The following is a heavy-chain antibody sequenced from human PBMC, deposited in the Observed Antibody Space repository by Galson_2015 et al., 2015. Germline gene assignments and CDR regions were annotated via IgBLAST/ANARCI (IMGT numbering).Heavy chain of an antibody. CDR2: INHSGST. J-gene: IGHJ5*02. D-gene: IGHD3-22*01. Sequence: SEPLYLTCAVYGGSFSCYYWSWIRQPPGKGLEWIGEINHSGSTKYNPTLKSRVTIPVDTSKKQFSLKLSSVTAADTAVYYCARSRFGSYYYDSSGYRNNNWFDPWGQATPVPVSS. CDR1: GGSFSCYY. V-gene: IGHV4-34*01. CDR3: ARSRFGSYYYDSSGYRNNNWFDP.